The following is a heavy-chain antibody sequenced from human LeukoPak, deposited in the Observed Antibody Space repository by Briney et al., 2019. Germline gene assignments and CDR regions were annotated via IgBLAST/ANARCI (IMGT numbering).Heavy chain of an antibody. D-gene: IGHD1-26*01. CDR3: VAGSGGDEWEPYGFDY. CDR1: GYSISSGYY. V-gene: IGHV4-38-2*02. J-gene: IGHJ4*02. Sequence: SETLSLTCTVSGYSISSGYYWGWIRQPPGKGLEWIGSIYHSGSNYYNPSLKSRVTISVDTSKNQFSLKLNSVAAADTAVYYCVAGSGGDEWEPYGFDYWGQGTLVTVYS. CDR2: IYHSGSN.